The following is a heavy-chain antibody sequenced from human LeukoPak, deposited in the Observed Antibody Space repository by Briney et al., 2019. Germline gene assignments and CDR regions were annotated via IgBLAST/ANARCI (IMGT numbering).Heavy chain of an antibody. CDR1: GFTFSAHW. CDR2: INRDGSST. D-gene: IGHD2-2*01. J-gene: IGHJ4*02. V-gene: IGHV3-74*01. CDR3: AKETYIVVVPGALFDY. Sequence: PGGSLRLSCAASGFTFSAHWMHWVRQAPGKGLVWVSRINRDGSSTNYADSVKGRFTISRDDSKNTLFLQMNSLRAEDTAIYYCAKETYIVVVPGALFDYWGQGTLVTVSS.